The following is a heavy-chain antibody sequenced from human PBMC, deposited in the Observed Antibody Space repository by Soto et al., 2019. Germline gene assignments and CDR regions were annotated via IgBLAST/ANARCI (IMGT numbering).Heavy chain of an antibody. Sequence: GGSLRLSCAASGFTFSSYSMNWVRQAPGKGLEWVSSISSSSSYIYYADSVKGRFTISRDNAKNSLYLQMNSLRAEDTAVYCCARAGYCSSTSCYWTYYYYGMDVWGQGTTVTVSS. CDR1: GFTFSSYS. CDR2: ISSSSSYI. V-gene: IGHV3-21*01. CDR3: ARAGYCSSTSCYWTYYYYGMDV. J-gene: IGHJ6*02. D-gene: IGHD2-2*01.